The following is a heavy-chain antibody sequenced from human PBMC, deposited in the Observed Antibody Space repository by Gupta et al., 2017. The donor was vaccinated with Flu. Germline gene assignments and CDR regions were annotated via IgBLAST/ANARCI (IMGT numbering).Heavy chain of an antibody. CDR3: AKDKGGFDWLAWFDP. Sequence: AAGKGLEWVSAISGSGGSTYYADSVKGRFTISRDNSKNTLYLQMNSLRAEDTAVYYCAKDKGGFDWLAWFDPWGQGTLVTVSS. J-gene: IGHJ5*02. V-gene: IGHV3-23*01. CDR2: ISGSGGST. D-gene: IGHD3-9*01.